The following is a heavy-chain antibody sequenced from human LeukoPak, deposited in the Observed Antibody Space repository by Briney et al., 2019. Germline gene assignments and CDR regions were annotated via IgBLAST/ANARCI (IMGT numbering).Heavy chain of an antibody. CDR1: GFTFDDYA. Sequence: GGALILSCSASGFTFDDYAMHWVRQTPGKGLEWVSLISGDGGSTYYADSVKGRFTISRDNSKNSLDLQMNSLRTEDTALYYCAKGGRVGAITIDYWGQGTLVTVSS. CDR3: AKGGRVGAITIDY. D-gene: IGHD1-26*01. J-gene: IGHJ4*02. V-gene: IGHV3-43*02. CDR2: ISGDGGST.